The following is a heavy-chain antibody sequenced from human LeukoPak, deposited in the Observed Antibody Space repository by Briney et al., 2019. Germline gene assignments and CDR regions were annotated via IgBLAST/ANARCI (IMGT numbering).Heavy chain of an antibody. D-gene: IGHD5-12*01. V-gene: IGHV4-4*07. CDR1: GGSISGYF. J-gene: IGHJ4*02. Sequence: PSETLSLTCTVSGGSISGYFWSWIRQPAGKGLEWIGRIYSSGSNNCNPSLKSRVTMSLDTSKNHLSLNLSSVTAADTAVYYCAREPTSGREPTSGRPLDYWGQGTLVIVSS. CDR2: IYSSGSN. CDR3: AREPTSGREPTSGRPLDY.